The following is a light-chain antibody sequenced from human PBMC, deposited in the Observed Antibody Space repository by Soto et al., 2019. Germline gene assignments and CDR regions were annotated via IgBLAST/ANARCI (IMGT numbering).Light chain of an antibody. Sequence: EIVLTQSPSTLSLSPVERSTLSCSASQSVSINLAWYQQKPGHAPRLLIYDASSRATGIPDRFSGSGSGTDFTLTISRLEPEDFAVYYCQQYGSSPPITFGQGTRLEIK. CDR2: DAS. CDR1: QSVSIN. CDR3: QQYGSSPPIT. V-gene: IGKV3-20*01. J-gene: IGKJ5*01.